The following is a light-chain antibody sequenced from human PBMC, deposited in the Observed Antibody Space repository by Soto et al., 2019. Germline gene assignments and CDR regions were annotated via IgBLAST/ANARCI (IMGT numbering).Light chain of an antibody. Sequence: IQMTQSPSSPSASVGDRVTIPCRASQSISSYLNWYQQKPGKAPKLLIYAASSLQSGVPSRFSGSGSGTDFTLTISSLQPEDFATYYCQQSYSTPRTFGQGTKVDIK. J-gene: IGKJ1*01. CDR3: QQSYSTPRT. V-gene: IGKV1-39*01. CDR2: AAS. CDR1: QSISSY.